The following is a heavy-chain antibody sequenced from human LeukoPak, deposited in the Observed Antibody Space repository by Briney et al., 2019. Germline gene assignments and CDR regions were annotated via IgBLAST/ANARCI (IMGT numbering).Heavy chain of an antibody. D-gene: IGHD4-17*01. CDR2: IKQEGSEK. V-gene: IGHV3-7*01. CDR1: GYTFSRYW. J-gene: IGHJ2*01. CDR3: AGFSNEYGDYGMGWDFHL. Sequence: PGGSVRLSRAASGYTFSRYWISWVRQAPGKGRVWVANIKQEGSEKYYVDSVKGRFTISREHAKNSLYLQMNSLRTGGPGQVYCAGFSNEYGDYGMGWDFHLGPRDTLLTVSS.